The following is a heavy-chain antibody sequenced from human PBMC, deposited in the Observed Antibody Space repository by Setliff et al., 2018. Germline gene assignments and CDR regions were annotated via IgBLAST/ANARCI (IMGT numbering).Heavy chain of an antibody. Sequence: PGGSLRLSCAASGFIFNNYAISWVRQVPGRGLQWVSIIYGDGTTIYYADSVKGRFTISRDNAKNSLYLQMDSLRVEDTAMYFCARDRGGGLYDYWGRGTLVTVSS. CDR3: ARDRGGGLYDY. J-gene: IGHJ4*02. CDR2: IYGDGTTI. D-gene: IGHD3-16*01. CDR1: GFIFNNYA. V-gene: IGHV3-23*03.